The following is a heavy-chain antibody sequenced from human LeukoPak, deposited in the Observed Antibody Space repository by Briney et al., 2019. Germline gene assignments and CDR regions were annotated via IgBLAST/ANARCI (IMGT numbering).Heavy chain of an antibody. V-gene: IGHV4-39*01. CDR2: IYYSGST. CDR1: GGSISSSSYY. CDR3: ASHPLPAAFSDY. J-gene: IGHJ4*02. D-gene: IGHD2-2*01. Sequence: SETLSLTCTVSGGSISSSSYYWGWIRQPPGKGLEWIGSIYYSGSTYYNPSFKSRVTISVDTSKNQFSLKLSSVTAADTAVYYCASHPLPAAFSDYWGQGTLVTVSS.